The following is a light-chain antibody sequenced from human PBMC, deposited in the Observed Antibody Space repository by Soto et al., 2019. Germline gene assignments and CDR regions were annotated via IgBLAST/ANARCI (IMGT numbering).Light chain of an antibody. V-gene: IGKV3-20*01. J-gene: IGKJ2*01. CDR1: QTVNSDY. CDR3: QQYDSSPRT. Sequence: ETVLTQSPGTLSLSPGERATLSCTTSQTVNSDYLAWYQQKPGQAPRLLIYGVFNRATGIPDRFSGSGSGTYFTLTISGLEPEDFAVYYCQQYDSSPRTFGQGTNLEL. CDR2: GVF.